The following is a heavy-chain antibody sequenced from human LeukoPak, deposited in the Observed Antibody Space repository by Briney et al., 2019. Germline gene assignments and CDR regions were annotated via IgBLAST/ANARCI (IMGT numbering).Heavy chain of an antibody. V-gene: IGHV5-51*01. Sequence: GKSLKISCKGSRYSFSNYWIGWVRQMPGEGLEWMGIIYPGDSDIRYSPSFQGQVTISADKSISPAYLQWSSLKASDTAMYYCARLKYAVTYRPPFDYWGQGTLVTVSS. J-gene: IGHJ4*02. D-gene: IGHD2-8*01. CDR2: IYPGDSDI. CDR3: ARLKYAVTYRPPFDY. CDR1: RYSFSNYW.